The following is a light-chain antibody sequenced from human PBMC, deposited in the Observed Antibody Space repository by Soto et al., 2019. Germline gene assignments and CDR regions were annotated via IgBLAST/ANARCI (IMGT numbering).Light chain of an antibody. V-gene: IGKV4-1*01. CDR1: QSVLYSPDKRNY. Sequence: DIVMTQSPDSLAVSLGERATINCKTSQSVLYSPDKRNYFAWYQQKPGQPPKMLINWASTRASGVPDRFSGSWSGTDFTLTISSLQNEDVAVYYCQQYHSAPLTFGGGTKVESK. J-gene: IGKJ4*01. CDR3: QQYHSAPLT. CDR2: WAS.